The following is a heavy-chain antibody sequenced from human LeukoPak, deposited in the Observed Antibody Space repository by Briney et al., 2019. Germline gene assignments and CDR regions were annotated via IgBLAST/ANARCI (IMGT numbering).Heavy chain of an antibody. CDR1: GFTFSSYE. J-gene: IGHJ4*02. V-gene: IGHV3-48*03. CDR3: ARQTDISGSFSDY. D-gene: IGHD3-22*01. Sequence: AGGSLRLSCAASGFTFSSYEMNWVRQAPGKGLEWISFINRPGNGIYYADSVKGRFTSSRDNAKNSLFLQMNSLRAEDTAVYYCARQTDISGSFSDYWGQGTLVTVSS. CDR2: INRPGNGI.